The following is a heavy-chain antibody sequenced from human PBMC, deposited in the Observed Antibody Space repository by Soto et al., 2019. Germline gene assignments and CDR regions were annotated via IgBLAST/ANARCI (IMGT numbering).Heavy chain of an antibody. V-gene: IGHV2-5*02. D-gene: IGHD3-9*01. Sequence: QITLKESGPTLVKPTQTLTLTCTFSGFSLSTSGVGVGWIRQSPGKALEWLALIYWDDEKRYSPSLKSRLTIIKDTSKNQVVIIMTSMDPVDTATYYCAHRRNTYYDILTGYSKNWFDPWGQGTLVTVSS. CDR1: GFSLSTSGVG. CDR2: IYWDDEK. CDR3: AHRRNTYYDILTGYSKNWFDP. J-gene: IGHJ5*02.